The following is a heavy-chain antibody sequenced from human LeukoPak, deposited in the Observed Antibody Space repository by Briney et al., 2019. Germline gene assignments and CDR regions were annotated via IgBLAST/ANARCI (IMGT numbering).Heavy chain of an antibody. CDR1: GGSISTYY. CDR3: ARDRGDGYDYFWDY. V-gene: IGHV4-59*01. CDR2: IYYTGST. D-gene: IGHD5-12*01. Sequence: SETLSLTCTVSGGSISTYYWSWIRQPPGKELEWIGYIYYTGSTNYNPSLKSRVTISVDTSKNQFSLKLSSVTAADTAVYYCARDRGDGYDYFWDYWGQGTLVTVSS. J-gene: IGHJ4*02.